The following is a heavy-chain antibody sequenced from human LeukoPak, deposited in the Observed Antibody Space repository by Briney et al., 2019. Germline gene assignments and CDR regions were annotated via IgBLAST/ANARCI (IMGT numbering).Heavy chain of an antibody. CDR2: IIPIFGTT. CDR1: GGTFSSYA. Sequence: SVKVPCKASGGTFSSYAISWVRQAPGQGLEWMGGIIPIFGTTNYAQKFQDRVTITADKSTSTAYMELSSLRSEDTAVYYCAREPAIVVVVAATPGPDYWGQGTLVTVSS. CDR3: AREPAIVVVVAATPGPDY. J-gene: IGHJ4*02. V-gene: IGHV1-69*06. D-gene: IGHD2-15*01.